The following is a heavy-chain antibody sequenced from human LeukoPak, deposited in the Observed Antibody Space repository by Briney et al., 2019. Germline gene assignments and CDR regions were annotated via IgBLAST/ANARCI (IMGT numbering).Heavy chain of an antibody. J-gene: IGHJ3*02. V-gene: IGHV3-72*01. Sequence: GGSQRLSCEGSAFIFSGHWMNWVRQTPGKGLEWVGRTRNKANSYTTEYAASVKGRFTISRADSENSLYLQMNSLKTEDTAVYYCARVRYCSSTTCRGAFDIWGQGTMVTVSS. CDR2: TRNKANSYTT. CDR3: ARVRYCSSTTCRGAFDI. CDR1: AFIFSGHW. D-gene: IGHD2-2*01.